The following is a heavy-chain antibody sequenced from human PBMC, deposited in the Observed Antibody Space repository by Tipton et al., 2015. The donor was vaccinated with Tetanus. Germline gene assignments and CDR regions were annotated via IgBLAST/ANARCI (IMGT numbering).Heavy chain of an antibody. J-gene: IGHJ4*02. CDR2: ISSTSRYI. V-gene: IGHV3-21*01. CDR1: GFTFSDFW. D-gene: IGHD3-10*01. Sequence: SLRLSCAASGFTFSDFWMTWVRQAPGKGLEWVSSISSTSRYIYYADSLKGRVTISRDNAKNSVSLLMESLRAEDTAIYYCATGLTFDYWGQGALVTVSS. CDR3: ATGLTFDY.